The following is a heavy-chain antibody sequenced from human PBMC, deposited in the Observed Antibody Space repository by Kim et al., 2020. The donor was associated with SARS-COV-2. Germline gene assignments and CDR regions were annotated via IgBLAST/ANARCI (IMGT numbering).Heavy chain of an antibody. CDR2: ISYDGSNK. Sequence: GGSLRLSCAASGFTFSSYAMHWVRQAPGKGLEWVAVISYDGSNKYYADSVKGRFTISSDNYKNTLYLQMNSLRADDTAVYYCARDDGYYDILTGFSYYY. J-gene: IGHJ6*01. D-gene: IGHD3-9*01. CDR3: ARDDGYYDILTGFSYYY. CDR1: GFTFSSYA. V-gene: IGHV3-30*04.